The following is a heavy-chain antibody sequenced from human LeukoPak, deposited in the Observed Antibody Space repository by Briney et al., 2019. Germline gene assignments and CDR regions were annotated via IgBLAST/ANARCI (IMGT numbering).Heavy chain of an antibody. CDR2: ISGSGGST. V-gene: IGHV3-23*01. D-gene: IGHD6-13*01. CDR1: GFTFSSYA. J-gene: IGHJ1*01. CDR3: AKAGGIAAAGPEYFQY. Sequence: PGGSLRLSCAASGFTFSSYAMSWVRQAPGEGLEWVSAISGSGGSTYYADSVKGRFTISRDNSKNTLYLQMNSLRAEDTAVYYCAKAGGIAAAGPEYFQYWGQGTLVTISS.